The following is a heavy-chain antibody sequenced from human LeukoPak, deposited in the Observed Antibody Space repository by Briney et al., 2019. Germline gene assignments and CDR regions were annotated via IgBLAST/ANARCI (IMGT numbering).Heavy chain of an antibody. J-gene: IGHJ2*01. V-gene: IGHV3-20*04. Sequence: GGSLRLSCAASEFTYDDYGMSWVRQAPGKGLEWVSGINWNGGGTGYADSVKGRFTISRDNGKNSLYLQMNSLRAEDTALYYCARCLPVAVPYWYFDLWGRGTLVTVSS. CDR3: ARCLPVAVPYWYFDL. D-gene: IGHD6-19*01. CDR1: EFTYDDYG. CDR2: INWNGGGT.